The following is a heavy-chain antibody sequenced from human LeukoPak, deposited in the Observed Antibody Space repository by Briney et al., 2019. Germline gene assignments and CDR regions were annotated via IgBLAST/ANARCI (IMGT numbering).Heavy chain of an antibody. CDR2: INHSGST. J-gene: IGHJ6*02. CDR1: GGSFSGYY. D-gene: IGHD4-17*01. CDR3: ARGLRWRTTVTTHDYYYGMDV. V-gene: IGHV4-34*01. Sequence: SETLSLTCAVYGGSFSGYYWSWIRQPPGKGLEWIGEINHSGSTNYNPSLKSRVTISVDTSKNQFSLKLSSVTAADTAVYYCARGLRWRTTVTTHDYYYGMDVWGQGTTVTVSS.